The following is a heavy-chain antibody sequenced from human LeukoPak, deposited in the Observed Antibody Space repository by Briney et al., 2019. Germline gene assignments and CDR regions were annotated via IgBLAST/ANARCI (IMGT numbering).Heavy chain of an antibody. CDR2: ISGSGGSA. CDR3: AKTVSGSYSYQGGDY. Sequence: GGSLSLSCAPCGFTFSTYAMPWVRQAPGKGLDWVSAISGSGGSAYYADSVKGRFTISRDNSKNTLYLQMNSLRAEDTAVYYCAKTVSGSYSYQGGDYWGQGTLVTVSS. CDR1: GFTFSTYA. V-gene: IGHV3-23*01. D-gene: IGHD3-10*01. J-gene: IGHJ4*02.